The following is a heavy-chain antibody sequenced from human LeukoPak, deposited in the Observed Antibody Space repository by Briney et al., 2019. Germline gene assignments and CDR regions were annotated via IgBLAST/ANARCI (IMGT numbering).Heavy chain of an antibody. V-gene: IGHV3-7*04. CDR2: IKQDGSEK. Sequence: PGGSLRLSCAASGFTFRGNWMTWVRQAPGKGLEWVANIKQDGSEKYYVDSVKGRFTISRDNAKNSLYLQIDSPRAEDTAVYYCARGFTEYLQHWGQGTLVTVSS. J-gene: IGHJ1*01. CDR3: ARGFTEYLQH. CDR1: GFTFRGNW.